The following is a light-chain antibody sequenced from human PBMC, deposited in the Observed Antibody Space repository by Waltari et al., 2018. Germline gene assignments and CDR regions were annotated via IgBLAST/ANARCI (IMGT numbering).Light chain of an antibody. CDR3: QQYDNWPPNT. CDR2: GAS. J-gene: IGKJ5*01. Sequence: EIVMTQSPATLSVSPGDRVTLSCRASQSVSSNLAWYQQKPGQAPRLLIYGASTRATGIPARFSGSGYGTDFTLTISSLQSEDFAVYYCQQYDNWPPNTFGQGTRLEIK. V-gene: IGKV3-15*01. CDR1: QSVSSN.